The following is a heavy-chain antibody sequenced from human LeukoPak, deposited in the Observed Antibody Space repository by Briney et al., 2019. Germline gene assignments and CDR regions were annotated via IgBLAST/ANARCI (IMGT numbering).Heavy chain of an antibody. D-gene: IGHD2-15*01. V-gene: IGHV1-8*01. J-gene: IGHJ4*02. CDR2: MNPNSGNT. CDR1: GYTFTSYD. Sequence: ASVKVSCKASGYTFTSYDINWVRQATGQGLEWMGWMNPNSGNTGYAQKFQGRVTMTRNTSISTAYMELSSLRSEDTAVYYCASGRGGSEGINYFDYWGQGTLVTVSS. CDR3: ASGRGGSEGINYFDY.